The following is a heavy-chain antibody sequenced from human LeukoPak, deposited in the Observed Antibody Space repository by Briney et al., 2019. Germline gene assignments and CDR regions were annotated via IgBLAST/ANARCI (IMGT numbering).Heavy chain of an antibody. CDR3: AKDRGCSSTSCYGDYYGMDV. J-gene: IGHJ6*02. D-gene: IGHD2-2*01. Sequence: GGSLRLSCADSGFTFSDYGMHWVRRAPGKGLEWVAVIPYDGSKKFYADSGKGRFTISRDNSKNTLYLQMNSLRAEDTAVYYCAKDRGCSSTSCYGDYYGMDVWGQGTTVTVSS. CDR1: GFTFSDYG. CDR2: IPYDGSKK. V-gene: IGHV3-30*18.